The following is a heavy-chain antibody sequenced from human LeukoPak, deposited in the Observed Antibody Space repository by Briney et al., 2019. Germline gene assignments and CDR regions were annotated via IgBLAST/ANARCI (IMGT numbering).Heavy chain of an antibody. J-gene: IGHJ6*02. D-gene: IGHD5-12*01. Sequence: GESLKISCKGSGYSFTSYWIAWVRQMPGKGLEWMGIIYPGDSETRYSPSFQGQVTMSADKSISTAYLQWSSLKASDTAMYYCARIESGYDYGAYGMDVWGQGTTVTVSS. CDR2: IYPGDSET. CDR3: ARIESGYDYGAYGMDV. CDR1: GYSFTSYW. V-gene: IGHV5-51*01.